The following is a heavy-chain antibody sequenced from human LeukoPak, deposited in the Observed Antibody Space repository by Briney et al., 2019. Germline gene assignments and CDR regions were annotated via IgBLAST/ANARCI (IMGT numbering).Heavy chain of an antibody. D-gene: IGHD3-10*01. J-gene: IGHJ3*02. Sequence: GEPLQISSQGPGSRFTSYWIGWVRRVPGKGLGWRGIIYPGDSDTTNSPSFQGQVTISADKSIRTAYLQWSSLKASDTAMYYCARRLYGSGSYYNADAFDIWGQGTMVTVSS. V-gene: IGHV5-51*01. CDR3: ARRLYGSGSYYNADAFDI. CDR2: IYPGDSDT. CDR1: GSRFTSYW.